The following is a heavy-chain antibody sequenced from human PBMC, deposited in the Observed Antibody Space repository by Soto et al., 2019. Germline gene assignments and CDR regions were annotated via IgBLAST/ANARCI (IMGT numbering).Heavy chain of an antibody. CDR2: IIPMFGTT. D-gene: IGHD6-13*01. Sequence: SVKVSCKTSGWTFSRRAINWVRQAPGQGLEWMGGIIPMFGTTNYAQKFKGRVTISADESTSTAYMELSSLRSEDAAVYYCARAAIHGSSWYFWFDPWGQGTLVTVSS. CDR1: GWTFSRRA. V-gene: IGHV1-69*13. J-gene: IGHJ5*02. CDR3: ARAAIHGSSWYFWFDP.